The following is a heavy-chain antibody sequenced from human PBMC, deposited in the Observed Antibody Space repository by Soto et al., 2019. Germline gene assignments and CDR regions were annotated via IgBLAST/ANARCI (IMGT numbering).Heavy chain of an antibody. CDR1: GGTFSSYA. CDR2: IIPIFGTA. CDR3: ARDSGDWNYFGWFDP. V-gene: IGHV1-69*13. Sequence: ASVKVSCKASGGTFSSYAISWVRQAPGQGLEWMGGIIPIFGTANYAQKFQGRVTITADESTSTAYMELSSLRSEDTAVYYCARDSGDWNYFGWFDPWGQGTLVTVSS. D-gene: IGHD1-7*01. J-gene: IGHJ5*02.